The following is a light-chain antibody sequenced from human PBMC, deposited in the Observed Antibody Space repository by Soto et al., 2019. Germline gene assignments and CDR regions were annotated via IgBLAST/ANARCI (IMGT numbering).Light chain of an antibody. CDR2: LNSDGSH. J-gene: IGLJ2*01. V-gene: IGLV4-69*01. CDR1: SGHSSYA. CDR3: QTWGSGIPVV. Sequence: QPVLTQSPSASASLGASVKLTCTLSSGHSSYAIAWHQQQPEKGPRYLMKLNSDGSHSKGDGIPDRFSGSSSGAERYLTISSLQSEDKADYYCQTWGSGIPVVFGGGTKVTVL.